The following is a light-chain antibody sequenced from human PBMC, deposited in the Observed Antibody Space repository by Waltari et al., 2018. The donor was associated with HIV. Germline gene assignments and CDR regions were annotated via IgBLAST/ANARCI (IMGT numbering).Light chain of an antibody. J-gene: IGKJ3*01. V-gene: IGKV3-11*01. CDR1: ESVTSF. CDR2: DAS. Sequence: EIVLTQSPATLSLSPGERATISCRASESVTSFLAWYQQKHGPAPSLLIYDASSRAMGIPARFSGSGSGTDFTLTISSLEAEDFAVYYCLQRSNWPFFTGGPGTKVEIK. CDR3: LQRSNWPFFT.